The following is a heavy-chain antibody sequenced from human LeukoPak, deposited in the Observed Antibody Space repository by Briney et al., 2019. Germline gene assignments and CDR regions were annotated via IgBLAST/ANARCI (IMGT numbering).Heavy chain of an antibody. J-gene: IGHJ4*02. CDR1: GYTFTAYY. D-gene: IGHD6-13*01. CDR3: ARDSSTWSPVDY. CDR2: IDPNTGGT. Sequence: ASVRVSCKASGYTFTAYYVHWMRQAPGQGLEWMGWIDPNTGGTYYAPKFQGRVTMTTDTSISTAYTELNRLRSDATAVYYCARDSSTWSPVDYWGQGTLVSVSS. V-gene: IGHV1-2*02.